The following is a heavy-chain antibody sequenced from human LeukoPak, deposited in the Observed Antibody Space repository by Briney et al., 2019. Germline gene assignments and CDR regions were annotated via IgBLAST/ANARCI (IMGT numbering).Heavy chain of an antibody. CDR2: ISSSSSYI. CDR1: GFTFRTFW. D-gene: IGHD6-19*01. V-gene: IGHV3-21*01. J-gene: IGHJ4*02. Sequence: GGSLRLSCVASGFTFRTFWMHWVRQAPGKGLVWVSSISSSSSYIYYADSVKGRFTISRDNAKNSLYLQMNSLRAEDTAVYYCARGAVAGTYFDYWGQGTLVTVSS. CDR3: ARGAVAGTYFDY.